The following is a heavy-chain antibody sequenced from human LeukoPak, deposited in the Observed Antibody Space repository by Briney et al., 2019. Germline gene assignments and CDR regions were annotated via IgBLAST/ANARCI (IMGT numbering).Heavy chain of an antibody. CDR2: ISYDGSNK. J-gene: IGHJ3*02. D-gene: IGHD5-12*01. Sequence: GRSLRLSCAASGFTFSSYGMHWVRQAPGKGLEWVAVISYDGSNKYYADSVKGRFTISRDNSKNTLYLQMNSLRAEDTAVYYCAKDNTVGAFDIWGQGTMVTVSS. CDR3: AKDNTVGAFDI. CDR1: GFTFSSYG. V-gene: IGHV3-30*18.